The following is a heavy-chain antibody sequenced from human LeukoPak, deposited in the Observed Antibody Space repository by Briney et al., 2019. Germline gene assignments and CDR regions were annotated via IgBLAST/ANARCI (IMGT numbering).Heavy chain of an antibody. Sequence: GGSLRLSCAASGFTFSSYEMNWVRQAPGKGLEWVSYISSSGSTIYYADSVKGRFIISRDNAKNSLYLQMNSLRAEDTAVYYCARGMLNPTTTIDYWGQGTLVTVSS. D-gene: IGHD3-16*01. J-gene: IGHJ4*02. CDR3: ARGMLNPTTTIDY. CDR2: ISSSGSTI. CDR1: GFTFSSYE. V-gene: IGHV3-48*03.